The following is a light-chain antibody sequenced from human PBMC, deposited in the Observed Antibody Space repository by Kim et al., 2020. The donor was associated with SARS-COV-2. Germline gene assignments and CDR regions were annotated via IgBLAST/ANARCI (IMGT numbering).Light chain of an antibody. CDR1: QSVTSSY. CDR2: RAS. V-gene: IGKV3-20*01. Sequence: PGERATLSCRASQSVTSSYLAWYQQKPGQAPRLLIYRASTRATGIPDRFSGSGSGTDFTLTISRLEPEDFAVYFCQQYGSTPPWTFGQGTKVDIK. J-gene: IGKJ1*01. CDR3: QQYGSTPPWT.